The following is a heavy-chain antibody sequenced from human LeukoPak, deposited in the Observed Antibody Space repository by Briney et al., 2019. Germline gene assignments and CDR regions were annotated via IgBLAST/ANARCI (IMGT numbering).Heavy chain of an antibody. J-gene: IGHJ4*02. V-gene: IGHV1-18*01. CDR2: ISGYDGNT. CDR1: GYTFTNNG. CDR3: AREIRTSIDY. Sequence: ASVKVSCKTSGYTFTNNGISWMRQAPGQGLEWMGWISGYDGNTNYAQKCQGRVTMTTDTSTSTAYMELRSLRSDDTAMYYCAREIRTSIDYWGQGTLVTVSS. D-gene: IGHD3-16*01.